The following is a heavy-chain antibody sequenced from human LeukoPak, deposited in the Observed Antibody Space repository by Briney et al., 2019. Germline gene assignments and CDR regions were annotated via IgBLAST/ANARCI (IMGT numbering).Heavy chain of an antibody. CDR3: ARDRARIENGDHSDAFDI. V-gene: IGHV1-2*02. Sequence: GASVKVSCKASGYTFTGYYMHWVRQAPGQGLEWMGWINPNSGGTNYAQKFQGRVTMTRDTSISTAYMELSRLRSDDTAVYYCARDRARIENGDHSDAFDIWGQGTMVTVSS. D-gene: IGHD4-17*01. CDR1: GYTFTGYY. J-gene: IGHJ3*02. CDR2: INPNSGGT.